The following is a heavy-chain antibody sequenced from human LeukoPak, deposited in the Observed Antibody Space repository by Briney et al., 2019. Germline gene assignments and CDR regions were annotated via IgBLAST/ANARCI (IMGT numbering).Heavy chain of an antibody. CDR2: ISGSGGGT. J-gene: IGHJ4*02. Sequence: GGSLRLSCAASGFTFSSFAMSWVRQTPGKGLEWVSGISGSGGGTYYADSMKGRFTISRDNSKNTLYLQINSLRAEDTAVYYCAKVWYGDYEMYFDYWGQGTLVTVSS. CDR3: AKVWYGDYEMYFDY. V-gene: IGHV3-23*01. CDR1: GFTFSSFA. D-gene: IGHD4-17*01.